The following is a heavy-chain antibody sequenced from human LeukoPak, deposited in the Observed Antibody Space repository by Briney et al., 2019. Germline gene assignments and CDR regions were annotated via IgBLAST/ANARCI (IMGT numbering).Heavy chain of an antibody. D-gene: IGHD5-24*01. CDR2: ISGSGGST. Sequence: GGSLRLSCAASGFTFSSYAMSWVRQAPGKGLEWVSAISGSGGSTYYADSVKGWFTISRDNSKNTLYLQMNSLRAEDTAVYYCAKDHRDGYNYRDAFDIWGQGTMVTVSS. J-gene: IGHJ3*02. CDR3: AKDHRDGYNYRDAFDI. CDR1: GFTFSSYA. V-gene: IGHV3-23*01.